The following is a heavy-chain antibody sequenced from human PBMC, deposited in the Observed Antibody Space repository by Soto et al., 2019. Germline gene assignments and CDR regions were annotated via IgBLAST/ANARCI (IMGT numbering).Heavy chain of an antibody. CDR3: ARDMLIFGVVTYYYMAV. CDR2: IYYSGST. V-gene: IGHV4-59*01. J-gene: IGHJ6*03. D-gene: IGHD3-3*01. Sequence: SETLSLTCTVSGGSISSYYWSWIRQPPGKGLEWIGYIYYSGSTNYNPSLKSRVTISVDTSKNQFSLKLSSVTAADTAVYYCARDMLIFGVVTYYYMAVWGKGTTVPVPS. CDR1: GGSISSYY.